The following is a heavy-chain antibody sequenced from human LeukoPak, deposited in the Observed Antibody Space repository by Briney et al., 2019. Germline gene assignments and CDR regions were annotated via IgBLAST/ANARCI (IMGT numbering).Heavy chain of an antibody. V-gene: IGHV4-38-2*02. CDR2: FYDSGNT. CDR1: GYSISSGYY. D-gene: IGHD1-26*01. J-gene: IGHJ4*02. Sequence: PSETLSLTCTISGYSISSGYYWGWIRQPPGKGLEWIGSFYDSGNTYYNPSLKSRVTISVDTSKNQFSLKVRSVTAADTAVYFCARGKSRGSHIDYWGQGTLVTVSS. CDR3: ARGKSRGSHIDY.